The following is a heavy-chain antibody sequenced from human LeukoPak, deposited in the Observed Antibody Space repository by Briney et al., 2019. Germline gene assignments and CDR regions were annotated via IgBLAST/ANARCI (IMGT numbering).Heavy chain of an antibody. CDR1: GFTFSSYG. J-gene: IGHJ4*02. V-gene: IGHV3-33*01. CDR3: ARGTTIPPLDY. D-gene: IGHD3-9*01. CDR2: IWYDGSKT. Sequence: PGGSLRLSCAASGFTFSSYGMHWVRQAPGKGLEWVAVIWYDGSKTYYADSVKGRFTISRDNAKNSLYLQMNSLRAEDTAVYYCARGTTIPPLDYWGQGTLVTVSS.